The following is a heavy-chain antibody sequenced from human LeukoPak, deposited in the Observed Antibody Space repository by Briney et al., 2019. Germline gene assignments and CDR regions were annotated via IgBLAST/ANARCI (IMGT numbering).Heavy chain of an antibody. CDR3: ARDPGYCSGGSCYFDY. D-gene: IGHD2-15*01. J-gene: IGHJ4*02. Sequence: SETLSLTCTVSGGSISSYYWSWIRQPPGKGLEWIGYIYYSGSTNYNPSLKSRVTISVDTSKNQFSLKLSSVTAADTAVYYYARDPGYCSGGSCYFDYWGQGTLVTVSS. V-gene: IGHV4-59*01. CDR2: IYYSGST. CDR1: GGSISSYY.